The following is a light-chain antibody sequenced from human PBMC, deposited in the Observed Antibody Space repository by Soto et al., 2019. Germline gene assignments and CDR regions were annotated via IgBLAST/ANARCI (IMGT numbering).Light chain of an antibody. Sequence: DIQMTQSPSSLSASVGDRVTITCRAGQSIYRYLNWYQQKPGKAPKLLISAASSLQSGVPSRFSGSGSGTDFTLTIRSLQPEDFATYYCQQSYSAPFTFGPGTEVDIK. J-gene: IGKJ3*01. V-gene: IGKV1-39*01. CDR3: QQSYSAPFT. CDR2: AAS. CDR1: QSIYRY.